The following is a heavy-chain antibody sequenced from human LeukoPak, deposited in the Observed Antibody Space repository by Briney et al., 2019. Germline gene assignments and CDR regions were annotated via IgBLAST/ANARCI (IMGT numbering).Heavy chain of an antibody. CDR3: ARDLTGDLYTFFDY. V-gene: IGHV1-2*02. CDR1: GYTFTGYH. J-gene: IGHJ4*02. CDR2: IQSDSGDT. Sequence: ASVTVSCKPTGYTFTGYHLHWVRQAPGQGLEWMAWIQSDSGDTNYAQKFQGRVTVTRDKFTRTSYIEVDRLSSDDTAVYYCARDLTGDLYTFFDYWGQGTLVTVSS. D-gene: IGHD3-16*02.